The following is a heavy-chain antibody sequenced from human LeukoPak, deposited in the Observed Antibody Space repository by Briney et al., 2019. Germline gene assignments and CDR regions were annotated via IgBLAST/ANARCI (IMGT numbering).Heavy chain of an antibody. D-gene: IGHD3-22*01. CDR3: ARVGFVGGYSFDY. Sequence: SETLSLTCTVSGGSISSGGYYWSWIRQHPGKVLEWIGYIYYSGSTYYNPSLKSRVTISVDTSKNQFSLKLSSVTAADTAVYYCARVGFVGGYSFDYWGQGTLVTVSS. CDR2: IYYSGST. J-gene: IGHJ4*02. V-gene: IGHV4-31*03. CDR1: GGSISSGGYY.